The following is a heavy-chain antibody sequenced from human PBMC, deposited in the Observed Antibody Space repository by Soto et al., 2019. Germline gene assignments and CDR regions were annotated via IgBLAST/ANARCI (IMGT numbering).Heavy chain of an antibody. CDR2: IIPIFGTA. CDR3: ASAMTTANWFDP. Sequence: SVKVSCKASGGTLSSYAISWVRQAPGQGLEWMGGIIPIFGTANYAQKFQGRVTITADESTSTAYMELSSLRSEDTAVYYCASAMTTANWFDPWCQGTRVTVAS. V-gene: IGHV1-69*13. J-gene: IGHJ5*02. D-gene: IGHD4-4*01. CDR1: GGTLSSYA.